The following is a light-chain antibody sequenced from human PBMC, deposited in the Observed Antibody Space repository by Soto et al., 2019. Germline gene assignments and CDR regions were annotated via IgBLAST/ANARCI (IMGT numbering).Light chain of an antibody. J-gene: IGLJ2*01. Sequence: QPVLTQPASVSGSPGQSITISCTGTSSDVGGYNYVSWYQQHPRKAPKLMIYEVSNRPSGVSNRFSGSKSGNTASLDISGLQADDEADYYCSSYTSSSTLVVFGGGTKVTVL. CDR1: SSDVGGYNY. CDR3: SSYTSSSTLVV. V-gene: IGLV2-14*01. CDR2: EVS.